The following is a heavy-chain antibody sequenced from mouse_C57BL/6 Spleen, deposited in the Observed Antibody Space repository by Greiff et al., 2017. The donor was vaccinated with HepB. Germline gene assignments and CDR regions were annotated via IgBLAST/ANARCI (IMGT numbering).Heavy chain of an antibody. CDR2: ISDGGSYT. Sequence: EVKLVESGGGLVKPGGSLKLSCAASGFTFSSYAMSWVRQTPEKRLEWVATISDGGSYTYYPDNVKGRFTISRDNAKNNLYLQMSHLKSEDTAMYYCANYYGSRAWFAYWGQGTLVTVSA. D-gene: IGHD1-1*01. V-gene: IGHV5-4*03. CDR3: ANYYGSRAWFAY. CDR1: GFTFSSYA. J-gene: IGHJ3*01.